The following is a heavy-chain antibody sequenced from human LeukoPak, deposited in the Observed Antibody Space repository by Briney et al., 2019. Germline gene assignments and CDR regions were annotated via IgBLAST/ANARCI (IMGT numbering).Heavy chain of an antibody. Sequence: ETSETLSLTCTVSGDSISSYYWSWIRQPPGKGLELIGYIYYTGSTNYNPSLKSRVTISVDKSKNQFSLKLSSVTAADTAVYYCAREDTAMAYWGQGTLVTVSS. CDR2: IYYTGST. J-gene: IGHJ4*02. CDR3: AREDTAMAY. V-gene: IGHV4-59*12. D-gene: IGHD5-18*01. CDR1: GDSISSYY.